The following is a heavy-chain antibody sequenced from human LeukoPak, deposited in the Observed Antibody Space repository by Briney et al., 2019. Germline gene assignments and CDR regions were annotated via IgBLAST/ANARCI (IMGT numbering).Heavy chain of an antibody. V-gene: IGHV4-59*12. Sequence: SETLSLTCSVSGGSISIYYWTWIRQIPGKGLEWICYIYYTGTTNYNPLFESRATISVDTSKNQFSLKLTSVTAADTAVYYCAKSNGYGLVDIGGQGTMVTVSS. CDR1: GGSISIYY. CDR3: AKSNGYGLVDI. J-gene: IGHJ3*02. D-gene: IGHD3-10*01. CDR2: IYYTGTT.